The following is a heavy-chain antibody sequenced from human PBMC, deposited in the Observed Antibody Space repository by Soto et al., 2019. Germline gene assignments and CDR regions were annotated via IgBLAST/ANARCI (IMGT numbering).Heavy chain of an antibody. J-gene: IGHJ4*02. CDR3: AKGSGNHWLILQPFDS. V-gene: IGHV1-18*04. CDR2: ISGSNGAT. D-gene: IGHD5-12*01. CDR1: GYNFIDYG. Sequence: QVQLVQSGAEVKRPGASVKVSCKFSGYNFIDYGMTWVRQAPGQGLEWMGWISGSNGATNYAQKFQGRVTLTTDTSTNTAYMELRSLRKDDTAVYYCAKGSGNHWLILQPFDSWGQGTPVTVSS.